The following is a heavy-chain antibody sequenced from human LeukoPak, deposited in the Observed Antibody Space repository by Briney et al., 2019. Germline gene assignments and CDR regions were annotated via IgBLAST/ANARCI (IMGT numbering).Heavy chain of an antibody. CDR1: GFTFSSYS. V-gene: IGHV3-30*03. CDR3: ARVFLERLTSGYFDN. Sequence: PGGSLRLSCAASGFTFSSYSMNWVRQAPGKGLEWVAVISYDGRQKFYGDSVKGRFTISRDNPKNTVYLQMNSLRNDDTAVYYCARVFLERLTSGYFDNWGQGSLVTVSP. J-gene: IGHJ4*02. CDR2: ISYDGRQK. D-gene: IGHD3-3*01.